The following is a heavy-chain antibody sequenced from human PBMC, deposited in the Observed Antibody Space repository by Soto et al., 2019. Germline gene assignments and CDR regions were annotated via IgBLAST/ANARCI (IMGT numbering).Heavy chain of an antibody. J-gene: IGHJ6*03. CDR1: GYTFTGYY. CDR2: INPNSGGT. D-gene: IGHD5-18*01. CDR3: ARGREVGSVSGSAMVSYYYMDV. Sequence: ASVKVSCKASGYTFTGYYMHWVRQAPGQGLEWMGWINPNSGGTNYAQKFQGWVTMTRDTSISTAYMELSRLRSDDTAVYYCARGREVGSVSGSAMVSYYYMDVWGKGTTVTVSS. V-gene: IGHV1-2*04.